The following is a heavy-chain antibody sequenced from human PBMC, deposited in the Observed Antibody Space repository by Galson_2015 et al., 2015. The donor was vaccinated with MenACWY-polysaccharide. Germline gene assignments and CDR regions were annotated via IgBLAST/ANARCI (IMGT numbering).Heavy chain of an antibody. CDR3: ARAYCDRTTCYGMDV. Sequence: SLRLSCAASGFTFSSYAIHWVRQAPGKGLEWVAVISYDGSNKYYADSLKGRFTISRDNSKNMLYLQMNSLRAEDTAVYYCARAYCDRTTCYGMDVWGPGTTVTVSS. CDR1: GFTFSSYA. D-gene: IGHD2-2*01. V-gene: IGHV3-30-3*01. J-gene: IGHJ6*02. CDR2: ISYDGSNK.